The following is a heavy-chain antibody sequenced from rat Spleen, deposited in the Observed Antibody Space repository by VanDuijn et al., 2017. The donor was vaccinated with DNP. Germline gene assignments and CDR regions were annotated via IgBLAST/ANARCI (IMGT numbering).Heavy chain of an antibody. CDR1: GFTFSDYN. CDR2: ISTSGGST. Sequence: EVQLVESGGGLVQPGRSLKLSCAASGFTFSDYNMAWVRQAPKKGLEWVATISTSGGSTYYRDSVKGRFTISRDNAKSTLYLQMNSLRSEDTATYYCARHSYYDGYYADYWGQGVMVTVSS. J-gene: IGHJ2*01. V-gene: IGHV5-7*01. CDR3: ARHSYYDGYYADY. D-gene: IGHD1-12*03.